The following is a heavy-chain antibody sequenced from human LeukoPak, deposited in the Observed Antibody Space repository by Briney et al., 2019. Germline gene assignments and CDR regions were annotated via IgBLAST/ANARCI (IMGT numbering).Heavy chain of an antibody. V-gene: IGHV1-2*02. CDR2: INPNSGGT. CDR1: GYTFTGYY. D-gene: IGHD4-17*01. J-gene: IGHJ3*02. Sequence: ASVKVSCKASGYTFTGYYMHWVRQAPGQGLEWMGWINPNSGGTNYAQKFQGRVTMTRDTSISTAYMELSRLRSDDTAAYYCASAVTKVWAFDIWGQGTMVTVSS. CDR3: ASAVTKVWAFDI.